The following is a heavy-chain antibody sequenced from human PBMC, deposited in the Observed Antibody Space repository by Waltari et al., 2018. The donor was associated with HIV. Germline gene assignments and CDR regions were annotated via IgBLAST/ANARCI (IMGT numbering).Heavy chain of an antibody. V-gene: IGHV3-9*01. CDR1: GFTFDDYA. D-gene: IGHD2-2*01. CDR3: AKDIRDIVVVPAARRSSSSWWEFYYYYGMDV. Sequence: SLRLSCAASGFTFDDYAMHWVRQAPGKGLEWVSGISWNSGSIGYADSVKGRFTISRDNAKNSLYLQMNSLRAEDTALYYCAKDIRDIVVVPAARRSSSSWWEFYYYYGMDVWGQGTTVTVSS. CDR2: ISWNSGSI. J-gene: IGHJ6*02.